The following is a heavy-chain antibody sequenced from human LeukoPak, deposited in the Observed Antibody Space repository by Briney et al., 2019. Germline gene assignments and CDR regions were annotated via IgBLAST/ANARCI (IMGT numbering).Heavy chain of an antibody. CDR2: INHSGST. CDR3: ARHSFSKDWFDP. J-gene: IGHJ5*02. CDR1: GGSFSGYY. Sequence: TSETLSLTCAVYGGSFSGYYWSWIRQPPGKGLEWIGEINHSGSTNYNPSLKSRVTISVDTSKNQFSLKLSSVTAADTAVYYCARHSFSKDWFDPWGQGTLVTVSS. V-gene: IGHV4-34*01. D-gene: IGHD3-3*02.